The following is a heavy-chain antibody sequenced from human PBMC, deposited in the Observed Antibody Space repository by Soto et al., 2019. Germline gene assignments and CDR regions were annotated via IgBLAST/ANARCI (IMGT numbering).Heavy chain of an antibody. CDR3: AKVAYGGADGYFHYFDS. CDR1: GFIFSSYA. V-gene: IGHV3-23*01. CDR2: ISGSGGTT. J-gene: IGHJ4*02. Sequence: EVPLLESGGGLVQPGGSLRLSCAASGFIFSSYAMDWVRQAPGKGLEWVAVISGSGGTTYYADSVKGRFTISRDNSKNTLYLQLNSLRGEDAAVYYCAKVAYGGADGYFHYFDSWGQGTLVTVSS. D-gene: IGHD2-21*02.